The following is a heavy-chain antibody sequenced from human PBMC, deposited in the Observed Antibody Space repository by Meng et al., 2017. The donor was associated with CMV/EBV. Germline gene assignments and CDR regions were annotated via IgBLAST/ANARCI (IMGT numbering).Heavy chain of an antibody. Sequence: GGSLRLSCAASGFTFTSYWMSWVRQAPGKGLQWVANIKQDGNEQNYVDSVKGRFTISRDNGKNSLYLQMNSLRAEDTAVYYCARGSSSGLRNFDFWGQGILVTVSS. D-gene: IGHD6-6*01. CDR1: GFTFTSYW. CDR2: IKQDGNEQ. CDR3: ARGSSSGLRNFDF. V-gene: IGHV3-7*01. J-gene: IGHJ4*02.